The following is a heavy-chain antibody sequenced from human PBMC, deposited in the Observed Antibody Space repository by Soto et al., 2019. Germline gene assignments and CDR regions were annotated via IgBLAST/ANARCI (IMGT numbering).Heavy chain of an antibody. CDR3: ERIAAARTGWYFDN. CDR1: GYVFTSYG. CDR2: ITIYNGNT. Sequence: QVQLVQSGAAVTESGASVTVSCKASGYVFTSYGISWVRQAPGQGLEWMGWITIYNGNTNYAQKFQDRVAMTTDTSTTTAYMELRNLTSDDKAVYYGERIAAARTGWYFDNWGQGTLVTVSS. D-gene: IGHD6-13*01. V-gene: IGHV1-18*04. J-gene: IGHJ4*02.